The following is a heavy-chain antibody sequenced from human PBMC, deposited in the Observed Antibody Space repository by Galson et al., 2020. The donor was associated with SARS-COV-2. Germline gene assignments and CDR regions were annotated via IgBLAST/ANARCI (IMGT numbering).Heavy chain of an antibody. J-gene: IGHJ6*02. D-gene: IGHD2-15*01. Sequence: ASVKVSCKASGYTFSGYYIHWVRQAPGQGLEWMGWIHPNSGGTNYAQKFQGRVSMTSDTSISTDYMDLSRLPSDDTAVYFCVRAPTIYWSGSGCSPDNGFGGWGRGTTGTGSS. V-gene: IGHV1-2*02. CDR2: IHPNSGGT. CDR3: VRAPTIYWSGSGCSPDNGFGG. CDR1: GYTFSGYY.